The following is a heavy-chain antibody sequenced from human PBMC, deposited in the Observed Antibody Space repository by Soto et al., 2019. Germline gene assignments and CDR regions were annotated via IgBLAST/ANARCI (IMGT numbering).Heavy chain of an antibody. CDR1: MESFPSYY. V-gene: IGHV1-46*01. D-gene: IGHD1-26*01. Sequence: ASVQVSCKAAMESFPSYYINCVRQARGQGLEWMGVINPHGGSTAYAQKFKGRVTLTRDTSASTVYMEVSSLTSEDTAMYSCARSSGGNFAIIIEGTNCFGPWGQGILVTVSS. J-gene: IGHJ5*02. CDR2: INPHGGST. CDR3: ARSSGGNFAIIIEGTNCFGP.